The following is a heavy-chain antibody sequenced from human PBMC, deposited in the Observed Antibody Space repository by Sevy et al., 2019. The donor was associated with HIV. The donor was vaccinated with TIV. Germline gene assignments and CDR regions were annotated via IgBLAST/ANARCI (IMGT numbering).Heavy chain of an antibody. CDR3: ARDYSKAYYGSGSCYYGMDV. CDR2: IIPIFGTA. V-gene: IGHV1-69*13. Sequence: ASVKVSCKASGGTFSSYAISWVRQAPGQGLEWMGGIIPIFGTANYAQKFQGRVTITADESTSTAYMEPSSLRSEDTAVYYCARDYSKAYYGSGSCYYGMDVWGQGTTVTVSS. J-gene: IGHJ6*02. CDR1: GGTFSSYA. D-gene: IGHD3-10*01.